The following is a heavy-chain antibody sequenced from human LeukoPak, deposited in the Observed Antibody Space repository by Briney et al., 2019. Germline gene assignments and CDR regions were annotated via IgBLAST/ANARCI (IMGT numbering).Heavy chain of an antibody. CDR2: IYSGGST. V-gene: IGHV3-66*01. CDR3: ASHIAVAGTGHFDL. D-gene: IGHD6-19*01. Sequence: PGGSLRLSCAASGFTVSSNYVSWVRQAPGKGREWVSLIYSGGSTYYADSVKGRFPISRDNSKNTLYLQMNSLRAEDTAVYYCASHIAVAGTGHFDLWGRGTLVTVAS. J-gene: IGHJ2*01. CDR1: GFTVSSNY.